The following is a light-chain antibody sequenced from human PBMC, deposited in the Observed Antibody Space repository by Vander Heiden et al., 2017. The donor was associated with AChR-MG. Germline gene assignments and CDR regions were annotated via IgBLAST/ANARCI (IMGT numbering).Light chain of an antibody. CDR1: KLGDKY. CDR2: QDS. V-gene: IGLV3-1*01. Sequence: SYELTHPPSVAVSPGQPASITCSGDKLGDKYACWYQQKPGQSPVLVIYQDSKRPSGLPERFSGSNSGNTATLTIIGTQAMDEADYYCQAWDSSTGGVFGGGTKLTVL. J-gene: IGLJ2*01. CDR3: QAWDSSTGGV.